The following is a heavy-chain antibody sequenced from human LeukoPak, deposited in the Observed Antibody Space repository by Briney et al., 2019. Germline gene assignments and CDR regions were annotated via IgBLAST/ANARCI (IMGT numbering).Heavy chain of an antibody. CDR3: ARGEILPDYDSSATLALDY. V-gene: IGHV4-34*01. Sequence: SETLSLTCAVYGGSFSDNYWSWIRQPPGKGLEWIGEINHSGSTNHNPSLKSRVTISVDTSKNQFSLKLSSVTAADTAVYYCARGEILPDYDSSATLALDYWGQGTLVTVSS. CDR1: GGSFSDNY. CDR2: INHSGST. J-gene: IGHJ4*02. D-gene: IGHD3-22*01.